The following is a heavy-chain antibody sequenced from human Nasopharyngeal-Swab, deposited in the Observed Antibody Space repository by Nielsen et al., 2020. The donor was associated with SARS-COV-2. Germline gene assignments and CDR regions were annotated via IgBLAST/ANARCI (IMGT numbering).Heavy chain of an antibody. J-gene: IGHJ3*02. CDR2: IYYSGST. CDR3: ARVMVVVPDAFDI. V-gene: IGHV4-59*01. D-gene: IGHD2-15*01. Sequence: SETLSLTCTVSGGSISSYYWSWIRQPPGKGLEWIGYIYYSGSTNYNPSLKSRVTISVDTSKNQFSLTLSSVTAADTAVYYCARVMVVVPDAFDIWGQGTMVTVSS. CDR1: GGSISSYY.